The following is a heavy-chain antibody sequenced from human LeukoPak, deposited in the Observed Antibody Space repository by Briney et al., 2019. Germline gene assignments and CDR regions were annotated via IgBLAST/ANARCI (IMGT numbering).Heavy chain of an antibody. Sequence: PSETLSLTCTVSGDSISSYYWSWIRQPPGKGLEWIEYIYYSGSTNYNPSLKSRVTISVDTSKNQFSLKLSSVTAADTAVYYCARGERDCSSTSCNHQFDYWGQGTLVTVSS. V-gene: IGHV4-59*01. CDR3: ARGERDCSSTSCNHQFDY. J-gene: IGHJ4*02. CDR1: GDSISSYY. CDR2: IYYSGST. D-gene: IGHD2-2*01.